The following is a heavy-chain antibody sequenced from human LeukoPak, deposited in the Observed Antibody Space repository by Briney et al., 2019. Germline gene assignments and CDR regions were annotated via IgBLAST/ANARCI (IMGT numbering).Heavy chain of an antibody. D-gene: IGHD2-21*02. CDR1: GYTFTGYY. J-gene: IGHJ4*02. CDR3: ARINPYCGGDCYSG. V-gene: IGHV1-2*02. Sequence: ASVKVSCKASGYTFTGYYMHWVRQAPGQGLEWMGWINPNSGGTNYAQKFQGRVTMTRDTSISTAYMELSRLRSDDTAVYYCARINPYCGGDCYSGWGQGTLVTVSS. CDR2: INPNSGGT.